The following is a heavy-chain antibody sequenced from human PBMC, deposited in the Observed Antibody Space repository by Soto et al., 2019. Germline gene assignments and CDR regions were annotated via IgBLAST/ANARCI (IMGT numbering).Heavy chain of an antibody. CDR2: ISGSGGST. Sequence: QSGGSLRLSCAASGFTFSSYAMSWVRQAPGKGLEWVSAISGSGGSTYYADSVKGRFTISRDNSKNTLYLQMNSLRAEDTAVYYCAKATYYYYGMDVWGQGTTVTVSS. CDR3: AKATYYYYGMDV. V-gene: IGHV3-23*01. J-gene: IGHJ6*02. CDR1: GFTFSSYA.